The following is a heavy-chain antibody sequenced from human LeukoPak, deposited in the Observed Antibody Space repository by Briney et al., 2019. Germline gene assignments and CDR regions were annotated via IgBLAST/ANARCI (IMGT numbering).Heavy chain of an antibody. D-gene: IGHD3-10*01. CDR1: GFTFSSYW. V-gene: IGHV3-7*01. Sequence: GGSLRLSCAAPGFTFSSYWMTWVRQAPGKGLEWVANIKQDGSEKYHVDSVKGRFTISRDNAKNSLYLQMNSLRDEDTAVYYCARGTYGFDYWGQGTLVTVSS. J-gene: IGHJ4*02. CDR2: IKQDGSEK. CDR3: ARGTYGFDY.